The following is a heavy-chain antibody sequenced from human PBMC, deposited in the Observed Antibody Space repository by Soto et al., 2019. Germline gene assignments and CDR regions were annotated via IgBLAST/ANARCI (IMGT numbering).Heavy chain of an antibody. CDR2: INYSGST. V-gene: IGHV4-39*07. J-gene: IGHJ4*02. CDR3: ARDRHSYSGSYLDRQKTYYFDY. CDR1: GESINSSSYY. Sequence: PAETPSLTCTVSGESINSSSYYWGWIHQPPGKGLEWIGKINYSGSTYYNPSLKSRVTISVDTSKNQFSLKLSSVTAADTAVYYCARDRHSYSGSYLDRQKTYYFDYWGQGTLVTVSS. D-gene: IGHD1-26*01.